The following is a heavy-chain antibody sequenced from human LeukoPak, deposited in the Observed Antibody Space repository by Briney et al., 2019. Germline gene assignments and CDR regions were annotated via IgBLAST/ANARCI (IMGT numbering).Heavy chain of an antibody. CDR3: AREGIAAGGSGDY. V-gene: IGHV4-30-4*08. Sequence: SETLSLTCAVYGGSFSGYYWSWIRQPPGKGLEWIGYIYYSGSTYYNPSLKSRVTISVDTSKNQFSLKLSSATAADTAVYYCAREGIAAGGSGDYWGQGTLVTVSS. CDR1: GGSFSGYY. CDR2: IYYSGST. J-gene: IGHJ4*02. D-gene: IGHD6-13*01.